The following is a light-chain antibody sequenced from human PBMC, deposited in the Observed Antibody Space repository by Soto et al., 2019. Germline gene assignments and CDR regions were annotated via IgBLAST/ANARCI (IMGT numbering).Light chain of an antibody. J-gene: IGLJ2*01. CDR3: QSSGNTALHPVL. Sequence: SYELTQPPSVSVSTGQSARITCSGEALSKQFAYWYQQKPGQAAILVMYKDSQRPSGIPERFSASSSGTTATLIISGVQAEDEADYYCQSSGNTALHPVLFGGVTKLTVL. CDR2: KDS. CDR1: ALSKQF. V-gene: IGLV3-25*02.